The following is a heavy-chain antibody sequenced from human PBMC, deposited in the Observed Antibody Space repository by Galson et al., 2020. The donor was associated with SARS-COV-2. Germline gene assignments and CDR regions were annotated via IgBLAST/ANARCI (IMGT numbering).Heavy chain of an antibody. Sequence: ASVKVSCKASGYTFTSYDLNWVRQATGQGLEWMGWMNPNSGNTGYAQKFQGRVTMTRNTSISTAYMELSSLRSEDTAVYYCARVGDIVVVPAASVTFDIWGQGTMVTVSS. CDR1: GYTFTSYD. CDR2: MNPNSGNT. J-gene: IGHJ3*02. CDR3: ARVGDIVVVPAASVTFDI. D-gene: IGHD2-2*01. V-gene: IGHV1-8*01.